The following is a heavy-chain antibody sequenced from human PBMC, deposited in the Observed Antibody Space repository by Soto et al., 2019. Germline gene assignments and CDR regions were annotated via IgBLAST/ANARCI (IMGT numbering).Heavy chain of an antibody. J-gene: IGHJ4*02. CDR1: GGSISSSSYF. V-gene: IGHV4-39*02. CDR3: ARDSSPYYDFWSGFYTYFDY. Sequence: SETLSLTCSVSGGSISSSSYFWGWIRQPPGKGLEWIGSIYYSGSTYYNPSLKSRVTVSVDTSKNQFSLKLSSVTAADTAVYYCARDSSPYYDFWSGFYTYFDYWGRGVQVTVSS. CDR2: IYYSGST. D-gene: IGHD3-3*01.